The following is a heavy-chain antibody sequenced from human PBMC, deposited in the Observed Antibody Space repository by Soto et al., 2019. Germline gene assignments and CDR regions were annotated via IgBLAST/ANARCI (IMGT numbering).Heavy chain of an antibody. CDR2: IYYSGIT. J-gene: IGHJ5*02. Sequence: SETLSLTCSVSGASISGYYWSWIRKPPGKGLEWIGDIYYSGITDYSPSLKSRVTISLDTSRNQFSLKLGSVTAADTAVYHCARITDFWSGYYWFDPWGQGTLVTVSS. D-gene: IGHD3-3*01. CDR3: ARITDFWSGYYWFDP. CDR1: GASISGYY. V-gene: IGHV4-59*01.